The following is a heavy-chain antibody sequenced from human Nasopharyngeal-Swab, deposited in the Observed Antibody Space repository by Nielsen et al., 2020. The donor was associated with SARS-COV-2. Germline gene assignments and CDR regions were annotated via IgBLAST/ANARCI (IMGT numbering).Heavy chain of an antibody. J-gene: IGHJ3*02. CDR1: GYSFTSYW. CDR3: AIHLDAFDI. V-gene: IGHV5-51*01. CDR2: IYPGDSDT. Sequence: GESLKISCKGSGYSFTSYWIGWVRQMPGKGLEWMGIIYPGDSDTRYSPSFQGRVTISADKSISTAYLQWSSLKTSDTAMYYRAIHLDAFDIWGQRTMVTVSS.